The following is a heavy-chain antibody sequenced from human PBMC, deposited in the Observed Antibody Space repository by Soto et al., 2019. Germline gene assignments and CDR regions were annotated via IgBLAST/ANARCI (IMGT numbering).Heavy chain of an antibody. J-gene: IGHJ4*02. CDR1: ESTLSNVW. Sequence: VQFVESGGGLVKPGGSLRLSCAPSESTLSNVWMSWVRQAPGKGLEWLGRVKREIDGATTDYAAPVKGRFSISRDDSKNTVYLQMTSLRTEETAVYYCTTDPIRDYWGLGTLVIVSS. CDR3: TTDPIRDY. CDR2: VKREIDGATT. D-gene: IGHD2-21*01. V-gene: IGHV3-15*01.